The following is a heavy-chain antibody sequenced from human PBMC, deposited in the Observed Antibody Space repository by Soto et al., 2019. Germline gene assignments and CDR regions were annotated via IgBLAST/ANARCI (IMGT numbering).Heavy chain of an antibody. Sequence: QVHLVQSGAEVKKPGASVKVSCKGSGYAFTTYGITWVRKAPGQGLEWRGWISVNNGNTNYAQKLQGRVTVTRETSPSIAYMELRGLRSDDSAVYYCARGRYVDYWGQGALVTVSS. V-gene: IGHV1-18*01. CDR1: GYAFTTYG. D-gene: IGHD1-1*01. CDR3: ARGRYVDY. J-gene: IGHJ4*02. CDR2: ISVNNGNT.